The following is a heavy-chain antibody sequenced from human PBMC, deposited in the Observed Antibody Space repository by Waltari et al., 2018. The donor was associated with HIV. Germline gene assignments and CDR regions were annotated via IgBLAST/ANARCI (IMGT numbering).Heavy chain of an antibody. CDR2: IWYDGSNK. V-gene: IGHV3-33*01. D-gene: IGHD3-3*01. CDR1: GFTFSSYG. J-gene: IGHJ2*01. Sequence: QVQLVESGGGVVQPGRSLRLSCAASGFTFSSYGMHWVRQAPGKGLEWVAVIWYDGSNKYYADSVKGRFTISRDNSKNTLYLQMNSLRAEDTAVYYCARDKASAWYFDLWGRGTLVTVSS. CDR3: ARDKASAWYFDL.